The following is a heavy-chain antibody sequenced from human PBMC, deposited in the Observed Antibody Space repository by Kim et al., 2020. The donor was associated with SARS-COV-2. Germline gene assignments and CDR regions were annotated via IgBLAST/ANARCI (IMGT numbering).Heavy chain of an antibody. CDR3: ARKVSIKWFDP. CDR2: T. J-gene: IGHJ5*02. V-gene: IGHV4-39*07. Sequence: TYYNPSLKSRVTISVDTSKNQFSLKLSSVTAADTAVYYCARKVSIKWFDPWGQGTLVTVSS. D-gene: IGHD3-9*01.